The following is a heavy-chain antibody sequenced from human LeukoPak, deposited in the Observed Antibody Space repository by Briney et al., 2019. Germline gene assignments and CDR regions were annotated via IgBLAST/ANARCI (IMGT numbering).Heavy chain of an antibody. Sequence: DWVATLIQDRREKHYLDSVKSRFTISRDNAKNSVYLEMNSLRAEDTAVYFCASWGSVAGQRALDYWGQGTLVTVSS. CDR2: LIQDRREK. V-gene: IGHV3-7*03. D-gene: IGHD6-19*01. CDR3: ASWGSVAGQRALDY. J-gene: IGHJ4*02.